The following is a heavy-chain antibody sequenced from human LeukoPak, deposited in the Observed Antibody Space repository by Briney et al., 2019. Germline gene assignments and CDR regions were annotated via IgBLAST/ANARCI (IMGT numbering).Heavy chain of an antibody. Sequence: GGSLRLSCAASGFAFSSYWLHWVRQAPGKGLVWVSRVNSDGSSTNYADSVEGRFTVSRDNSKNTLFLQMNSLRAEDTAVYYCAKEAQGCSITSCYFDSWGQGTLVTVSS. J-gene: IGHJ4*02. CDR2: VNSDGSST. CDR3: AKEAQGCSITSCYFDS. V-gene: IGHV3-74*01. CDR1: GFAFSSYW. D-gene: IGHD2-2*01.